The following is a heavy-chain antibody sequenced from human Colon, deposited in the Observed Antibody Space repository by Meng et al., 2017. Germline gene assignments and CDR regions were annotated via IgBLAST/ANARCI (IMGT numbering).Heavy chain of an antibody. CDR1: GGSVSSGSYY. V-gene: IGHV4-61*01. Sequence: LRLSCTVSGGSVSSGSYYWSWILQPPGKELEWIGYIYYSGSTNYNPSLKSRVTISVDKSKNQFSLRLSSVTAADTAVYYCARAIRYNGYGCYFDYWGQGTLVTVSS. D-gene: IGHD5-12*01. CDR3: ARAIRYNGYGCYFDY. J-gene: IGHJ4*02. CDR2: IYYSGST.